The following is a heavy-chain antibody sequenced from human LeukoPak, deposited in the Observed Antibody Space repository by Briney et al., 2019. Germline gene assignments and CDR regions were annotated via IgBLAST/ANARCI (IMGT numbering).Heavy chain of an antibody. J-gene: IGHJ4*02. V-gene: IGHV3-74*01. Sequence: GGSLRLSCAASGFTFSSYWMHWVRHAPGKGLVWVSRINTDGSSTTYADSVKGRFTFSRDSAKNTLILQMNSLRTEDTAVYYCARGEYGSAWPNIDYWGQGTLVTVSS. CDR2: INTDGSST. CDR1: GFTFSSYW. CDR3: ARGEYGSAWPNIDY. D-gene: IGHD6-19*01.